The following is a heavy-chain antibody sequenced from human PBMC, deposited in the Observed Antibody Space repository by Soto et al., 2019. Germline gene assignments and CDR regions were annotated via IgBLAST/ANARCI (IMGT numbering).Heavy chain of an antibody. J-gene: IGHJ1*01. CDR2: ITPSGGST. D-gene: IGHD5-12*01. CDR1: GYTFTSYY. Sequence: GXSVKVSFKASGYTFTSYYMHLLRHSPGQGLEWMGIITPSGGSTSYAQKFQGRVTMTRDTSTSTVYMELSSLRSEDTAVYYCARPREYSGYGAFQHWGQGTLVTVS. CDR3: ARPREYSGYGAFQH. V-gene: IGHV1-46*03.